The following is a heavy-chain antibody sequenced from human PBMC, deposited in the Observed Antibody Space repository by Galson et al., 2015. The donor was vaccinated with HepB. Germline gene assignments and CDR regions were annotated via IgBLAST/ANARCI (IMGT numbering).Heavy chain of an antibody. J-gene: IGHJ6*03. CDR1: GYTFTSYY. CDR3: ARDGVTMVRGPTGTYYYYYMDV. V-gene: IGHV1-46*01. Sequence: SVKVSCKASGYTFTSYYMHWVRQAPGQGLEWMGIINPSGGSTSYAQKFQGRVTMTRDTSTSTVYMELSSLRSEDTAVYYCARDGVTMVRGPTGTYYYYYMDVWGKGTTVTVSS. CDR2: INPSGGST. D-gene: IGHD3-10*01.